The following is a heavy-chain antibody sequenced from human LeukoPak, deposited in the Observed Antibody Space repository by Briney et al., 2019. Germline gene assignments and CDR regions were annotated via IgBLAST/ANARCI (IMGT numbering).Heavy chain of an antibody. V-gene: IGHV3-48*03. CDR1: GFTFSSYE. D-gene: IGHD3-22*01. CDR3: ARDSSGYFHWFDH. J-gene: IGHJ5*02. Sequence: GGSLRLSCAASGFTFSSYEMNWVRQAPGKGLEWVSYISSSGSTIYYADSVKGRFTISRDNAKNSLYLQMNSLRAEDTAVYYCARDSSGYFHWFDHWGQGTLVTVSS. CDR2: ISSSGSTI.